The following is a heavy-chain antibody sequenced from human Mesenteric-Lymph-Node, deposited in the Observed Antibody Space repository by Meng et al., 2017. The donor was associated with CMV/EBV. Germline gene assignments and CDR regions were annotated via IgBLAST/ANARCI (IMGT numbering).Heavy chain of an antibody. CDR1: GFPFTTYD. J-gene: IGHJ6*02. Sequence: ASVKVSCKASGFPFTTYDISWVRQATGQGLEWMGWVNPNSGKTAYPQNFQGRVSITRDTSIGTAYMELSSLRSDDTAVYYCAIGYTEYQQVFYYYYGMDVWGQGTTVTVSS. CDR2: VNPNSGKT. CDR3: AIGYTEYQQVFYYYYGMDV. D-gene: IGHD1-14*01. V-gene: IGHV1-8*03.